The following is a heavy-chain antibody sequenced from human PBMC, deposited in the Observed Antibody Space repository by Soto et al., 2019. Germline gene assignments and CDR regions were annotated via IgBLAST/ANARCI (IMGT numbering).Heavy chain of an antibody. D-gene: IGHD3-10*01. Sequence: QVQLEESGGGVVQPGRSLRLSCAASGFTFSSYGMHWVRQAPGKGLEWVAVIWYDGSNKYYADSVQGRFTISKDNSKNTLDLQMNSLRAEDTAVYYCAREAPGLGGIIDHWGQGTLVTVSS. CDR3: AREAPGLGGIIDH. J-gene: IGHJ4*02. CDR1: GFTFSSYG. CDR2: IWYDGSNK. V-gene: IGHV3-33*01.